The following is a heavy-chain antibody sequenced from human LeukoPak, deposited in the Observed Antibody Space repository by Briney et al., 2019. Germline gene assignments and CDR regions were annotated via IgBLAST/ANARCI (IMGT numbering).Heavy chain of an antibody. J-gene: IGHJ3*02. CDR2: IYYSGST. CDR3: ARVKNYDFWSGRPDAFDI. Sequence: PSETLSLTCAVYGGSFSGCYWSWIRQPPGKGLEWIGYIYYSGSTNYNPSLKSRVTISVDTSKNQFSLKLSSVTAADTAVYYCARVKNYDFWSGRPDAFDIWGQGTLVTVSS. CDR1: GGSFSGCY. V-gene: IGHV4-59*01. D-gene: IGHD3-3*01.